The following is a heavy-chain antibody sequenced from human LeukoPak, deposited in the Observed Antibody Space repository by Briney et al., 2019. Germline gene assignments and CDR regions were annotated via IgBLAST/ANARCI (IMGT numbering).Heavy chain of an antibody. CDR1: GGSISSHY. D-gene: IGHD2-2*01. CDR3: ARHGRCSTSCTNWFDP. J-gene: IGHJ5*02. CDR2: IYFSGST. V-gene: IGHV4-59*04. Sequence: SETLSLTCTVSGGSISSHYWSWIRQPPGKGLEWIGSIYFSGSTYYNPSLKSRVTMSVDTSKNQFSLKLSYVTAADTAVYYCARHGRCSTSCTNWFDPWGQGTLVTVSS.